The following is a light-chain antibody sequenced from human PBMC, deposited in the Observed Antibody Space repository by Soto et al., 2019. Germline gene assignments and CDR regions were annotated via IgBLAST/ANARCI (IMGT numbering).Light chain of an antibody. V-gene: IGLV3-21*02. CDR3: QVWDIRSDHPVV. J-gene: IGLJ2*01. CDR2: DDS. Sequence: SYVLTQPPSVSVAPGQTARITCGGDNIGSKSVHWYQQKPGQAPVLVVYDDSDRPSGIPERFSGSISGNTATLTISRVDAGDEAGYYCQVWDIRSDHPVVFGGGTKLTVL. CDR1: NIGSKS.